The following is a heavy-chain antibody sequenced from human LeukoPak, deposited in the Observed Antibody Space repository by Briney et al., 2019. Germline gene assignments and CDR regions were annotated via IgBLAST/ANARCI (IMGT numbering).Heavy chain of an antibody. D-gene: IGHD6-19*01. J-gene: IGHJ6*04. V-gene: IGHV1-18*04. CDR3: ARGSSGRADYYYYGMDV. CDR2: ISAYNGNT. CDR1: GYTFTSYG. Sequence: ASVKVSCKASGYTFTSYGISWVRQAPGQGLEWMGWISAYNGNTIYAQKLQGRVTMTTDTSTSTAYMELRSLRSDDTAVYYCARGSSGRADYYYYGMDVWGKGTTVTVSS.